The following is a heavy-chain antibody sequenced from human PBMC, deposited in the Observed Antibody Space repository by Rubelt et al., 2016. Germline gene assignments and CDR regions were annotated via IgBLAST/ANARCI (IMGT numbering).Heavy chain of an antibody. D-gene: IGHD6-19*01. CDR2: IYYSGST. Sequence: QLQLQESGPGLVKPSETLSLTCTVSGGSISSSSYYWGWIRQPPGKGLEWIGSIYYSGSTYYNPSTKGRVTMPVDTPKNQFSLKLSSVTAADTAVYYCARVSPASSGWRYYFDYWGQGTLVTVSS. V-gene: IGHV4-39*07. CDR1: GGSISSSSYY. CDR3: ARVSPASSGWRYYFDY. J-gene: IGHJ4*02.